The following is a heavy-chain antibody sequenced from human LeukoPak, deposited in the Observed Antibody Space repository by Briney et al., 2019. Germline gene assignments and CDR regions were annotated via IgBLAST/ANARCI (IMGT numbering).Heavy chain of an antibody. CDR2: ISGSGGTI. D-gene: IGHD3-22*01. CDR1: GFTFSSYA. CDR3: ARSLMYYYDSSGLGY. Sequence: GGSLRLSCAASGFTFSSYAMSWVRQAPGKGLEWVSAISGSGGTIYYADSVKGRFTISRDNAKNSLYLQMNSLRAEDTAVYYCARSLMYYYDSSGLGYWGQGTLVTVSS. V-gene: IGHV3-23*01. J-gene: IGHJ4*02.